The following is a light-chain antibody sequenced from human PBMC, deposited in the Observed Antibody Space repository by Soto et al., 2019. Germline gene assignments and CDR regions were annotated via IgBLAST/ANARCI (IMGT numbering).Light chain of an antibody. CDR3: FSFKSNSSHYV. V-gene: IGLV2-14*01. Sequence: QSALTQPASVSGSPGQSITISCTGTISDVGGHGYVSWYQQHPGKAPKLMIYEVTYRPSGVSDRFSGSKSGNTASLTISGLQAEDEADYYCFSFKSNSSHYVFGTGTKLTVL. J-gene: IGLJ1*01. CDR1: ISDVGGHGY. CDR2: EVT.